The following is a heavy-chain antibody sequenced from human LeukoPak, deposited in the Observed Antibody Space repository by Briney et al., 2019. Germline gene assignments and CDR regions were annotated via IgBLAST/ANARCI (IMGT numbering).Heavy chain of an antibody. Sequence: GGSLRLSCAASGFTFSSYAMHWVRQAPGKGLEWVAVISYDGSNKYYADSVKGRFTISRDNSKNTLFLQMNSLRAEDTAVYYCAPAGTSYGYHYGMDVWGQGTTVTVSS. V-gene: IGHV3-30-3*01. J-gene: IGHJ6*02. CDR2: ISYDGSNK. CDR3: APAGTSYGYHYGMDV. D-gene: IGHD5-18*01. CDR1: GFTFSSYA.